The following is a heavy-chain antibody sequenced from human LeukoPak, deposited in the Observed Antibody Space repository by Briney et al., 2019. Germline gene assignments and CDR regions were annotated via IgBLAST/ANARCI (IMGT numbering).Heavy chain of an antibody. CDR3: ARIRKPHYYDSSGYIDY. Sequence: SGPALVKPTQTLTLTCTFSGFSLSTSGMCVSWFRQPPGKALEWPARIDWDNDKYYSTSLKTRLTISKDTSKNQVVLTMTNVDVVDTATYYCARIRKPHYYDSSGYIDYWGQGTLVTVSS. CDR1: GFSLSTSGMC. D-gene: IGHD3-22*01. J-gene: IGHJ4*02. CDR2: IDWDNDK. V-gene: IGHV2-70*11.